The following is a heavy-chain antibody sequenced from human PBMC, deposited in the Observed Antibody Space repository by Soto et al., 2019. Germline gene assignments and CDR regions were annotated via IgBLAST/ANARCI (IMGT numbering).Heavy chain of an antibody. D-gene: IGHD6-13*01. CDR1: GYTFTSYY. CDR3: ARATTPWSSSLYLNWFDP. J-gene: IGHJ5*02. CDR2: INPSGGST. V-gene: IGHV1-46*01. Sequence: QVQLVQSGAEVKKPGASVKVSCKASGYTFTSYYMHWVRQPPGQGLEWMGIINPSGGSTSYAQKFQGRVTMTRDTSTSTVYMELSSLRSEDTAVYYCARATTPWSSSLYLNWFDPWGQGTLVTVSS.